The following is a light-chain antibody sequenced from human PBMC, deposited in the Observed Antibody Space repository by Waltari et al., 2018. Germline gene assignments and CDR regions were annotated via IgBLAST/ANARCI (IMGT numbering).Light chain of an antibody. V-gene: IGLV6-57*02. CDR2: EDN. CDR1: SGSIASNY. J-gene: IGLJ2*01. Sequence: NFMLTQPHSVSESPGKTVTISCTGSSGSIASNYVQWYQQRPGSAPTTVCYEDNQRPSGFPDRVSGSIDSSSNSASLTISGLKTEDEADYYCQSYDSSNHEVFGGGTKLTVL. CDR3: QSYDSSNHEV.